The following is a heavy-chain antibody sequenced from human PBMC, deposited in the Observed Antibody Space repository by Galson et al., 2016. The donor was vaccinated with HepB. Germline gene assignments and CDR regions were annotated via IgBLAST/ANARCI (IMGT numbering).Heavy chain of an antibody. CDR3: AEDLEDYICGTQCFDY. D-gene: IGHD3-16*01. V-gene: IGHV3-30*18. Sequence: SLRLSCAASGFTFSRYGMHWVRQAPGKGLEWVAVISYDGSNKYYAESVKGRVTISRDNSQNTLYLQLNSLRAEDTAVYYCAEDLEDYICGTQCFDYWGQGTLVTVSS. CDR1: GFTFSRYG. CDR2: ISYDGSNK. J-gene: IGHJ4*02.